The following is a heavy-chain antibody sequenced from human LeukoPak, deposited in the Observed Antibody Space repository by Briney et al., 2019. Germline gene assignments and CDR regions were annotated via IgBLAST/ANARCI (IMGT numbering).Heavy chain of an antibody. CDR3: ARERGTIAAAGTGIDY. D-gene: IGHD6-13*01. CDR1: GGPISGTNW. V-gene: IGHV4-4*02. J-gene: IGHJ4*02. CDR2: INHSGST. Sequence: SGTLSLTCGVSGGPISGTNWWSWVRQPPGKGLEWIGEINHSGSTNYNPSLKSRVTISVDTSKNQFSLKLSPVTAADTAVYYCARERGTIAAAGTGIDYWGQGTLVTVSS.